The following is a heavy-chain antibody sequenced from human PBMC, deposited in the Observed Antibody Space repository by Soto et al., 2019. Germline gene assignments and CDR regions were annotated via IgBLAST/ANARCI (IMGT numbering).Heavy chain of an antibody. J-gene: IGHJ3*02. CDR2: IWYDGSNK. D-gene: IGHD1-20*01. Sequence: HPGGSLRLSCAASGFTFSSYGMHWVRQAPGKGLEWVAVIWYDGSNKYYADSVKGRFTISRDNSKNTLYLQMNSLRAEDTAVYYCARERDNWNDEGGAFDIWGQGTMVTVSS. CDR3: ARERDNWNDEGGAFDI. V-gene: IGHV3-33*01. CDR1: GFTFSSYG.